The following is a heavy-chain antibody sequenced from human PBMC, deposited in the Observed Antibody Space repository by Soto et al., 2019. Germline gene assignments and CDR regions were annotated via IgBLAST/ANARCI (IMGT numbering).Heavy chain of an antibody. CDR2: IWYDGSNK. Sequence: QVQLVESGGGVVQPGRSLRLSCAASGFTFSSYGMHWVRQAPGKGLEWVAVIWYDGSNKYYEDSVKGRFTISRDNSKNTLYLQMNSLRAEDTAGYYCARMIAAAGTRWFDPWGQGTLVTVAS. CDR1: GFTFSSYG. D-gene: IGHD6-13*01. J-gene: IGHJ5*02. V-gene: IGHV3-33*01. CDR3: ARMIAAAGTRWFDP.